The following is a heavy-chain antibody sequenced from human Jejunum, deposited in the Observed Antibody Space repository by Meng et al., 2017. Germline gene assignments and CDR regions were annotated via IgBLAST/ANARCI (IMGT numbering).Heavy chain of an antibody. Sequence: DVQLGESGGGPVKPGGSLRRACAGSGFSFSSYSMHWVRQAPGKGLEWVSSISSTSSYADSVKGRFTISRDNAENSLYLQMNSLRAEDTAVYYCARGRVVVVGTPSDYWGQGTLVTVSS. J-gene: IGHJ4*02. CDR1: GFSFSSYS. V-gene: IGHV3-21*01. CDR2: ISSTSS. D-gene: IGHD2-15*01. CDR3: ARGRVVVVGTPSDY.